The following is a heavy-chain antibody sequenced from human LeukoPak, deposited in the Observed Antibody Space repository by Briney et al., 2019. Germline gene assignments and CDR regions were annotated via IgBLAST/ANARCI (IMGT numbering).Heavy chain of an antibody. Sequence: ASVKVSCKASGYTFTGYYMHWVRQAPGQGLEWMGWINPNSGGTNYAQKFQGRVTMTRDTSISTAYMELSRLRSDDTAVYYCAREDLYYYDGSGSEYFQHWGQGTLVTVSS. D-gene: IGHD3-22*01. CDR1: GYTFTGYY. V-gene: IGHV1-2*02. J-gene: IGHJ1*01. CDR3: AREDLYYYDGSGSEYFQH. CDR2: INPNSGGT.